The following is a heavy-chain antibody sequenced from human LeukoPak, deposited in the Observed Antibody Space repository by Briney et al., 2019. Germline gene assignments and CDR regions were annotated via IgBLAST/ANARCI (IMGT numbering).Heavy chain of an antibody. V-gene: IGHV3-21*01. Sequence: PGGSLRLSCAASGFTFSSYSMNWVRQAPGKGLEWVSSITSSSSYIYYADSVKGRFTISRDNAKNSLYLQMNSLRAEDTAVYYCARDRFANRILYAPDAFDIWGQGTMVTVSS. CDR2: ITSSSSYI. D-gene: IGHD2-8*01. CDR3: ARDRFANRILYAPDAFDI. J-gene: IGHJ3*02. CDR1: GFTFSSYS.